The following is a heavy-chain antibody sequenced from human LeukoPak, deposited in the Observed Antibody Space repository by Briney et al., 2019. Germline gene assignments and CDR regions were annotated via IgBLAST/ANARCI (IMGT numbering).Heavy chain of an antibody. Sequence: TPSETLSLTCTVSGGSINGYYWSWIRQPAGKGLEWIGRIYNSESINYNPSPKSRVTMSIDTSKSQFSLKLNSVTAADTAVYYCARDRSSSYTRDWFDPWGQGALVTVSS. CDR2: IYNSESI. CDR1: GGSINGYY. CDR3: ARDRSSSYTRDWFDP. D-gene: IGHD6-13*01. V-gene: IGHV4-4*07. J-gene: IGHJ5*02.